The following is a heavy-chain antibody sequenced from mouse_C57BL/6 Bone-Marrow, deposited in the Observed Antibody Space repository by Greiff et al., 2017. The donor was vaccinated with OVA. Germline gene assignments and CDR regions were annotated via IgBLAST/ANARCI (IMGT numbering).Heavy chain of an antibody. CDR1: GFTFNTYA. Sequence: EVKLVESGGGLVQPKGSLKLSCAASGFTFNTYAMHWVRQAPGKGLEWVARIRSKSSNNATYYADSVKGRFTISRDDSQNMLYLQMSNLKTEDTAMYYCVRDSDGTTRGYMDYWGQGTTLTVSS. D-gene: IGHD3-1*01. V-gene: IGHV10-3*01. CDR3: VRDSDGTTRGYMDY. J-gene: IGHJ2*01. CDR2: IRSKSSNNAT.